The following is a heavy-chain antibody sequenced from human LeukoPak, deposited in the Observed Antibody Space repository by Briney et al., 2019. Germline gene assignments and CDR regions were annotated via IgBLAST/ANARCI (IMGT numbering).Heavy chain of an antibody. CDR1: DGSISGYY. Sequence: TTSETLSLTCDVSDGSISGYYWNWIRQPPGKGLEWIGWIYDGEDSKYNPSLKRRVTILLDTSKNQFSLKLSSVTAADTAVYYCARDGRWLQFGADAFDIWGQGTMVTVSS. CDR2: IYDGEDS. J-gene: IGHJ3*02. CDR3: ARDGRWLQFGADAFDI. D-gene: IGHD5-24*01. V-gene: IGHV4-59*12.